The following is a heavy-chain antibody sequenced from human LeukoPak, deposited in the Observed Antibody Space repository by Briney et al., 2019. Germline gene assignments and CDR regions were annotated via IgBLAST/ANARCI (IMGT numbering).Heavy chain of an antibody. Sequence: SETLSLTCTVSGGSISSTSYYWGWIRQPPGKGLEWIGNIYYSGSTYYNPSLKSRVTISVDTSKNQFSLRLNSVTAADTAVYYCARSRDNGFDPWGQGTLVTDSS. CDR1: GGSISSTSYY. V-gene: IGHV4-39*01. CDR2: IYYSGST. J-gene: IGHJ5*02. CDR3: ARSRDNGFDP.